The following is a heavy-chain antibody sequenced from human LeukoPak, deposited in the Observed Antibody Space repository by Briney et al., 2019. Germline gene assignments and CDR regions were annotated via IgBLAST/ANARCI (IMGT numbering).Heavy chain of an antibody. CDR1: GFTFDDYA. CDR2: ISWNSGSI. V-gene: IGHV3-9*01. CDR3: AKDMAVVTAKHAFDI. Sequence: GGSLRLSCAASGFTFDDYAMHWVRPAPGKGLEWVSGISWNSGSIGYADSVKGRFTISRDNAKNSLYLQMNSLRAEDTALYYCAKDMAVVTAKHAFDIWGQGTMVTVSS. D-gene: IGHD2-21*02. J-gene: IGHJ3*02.